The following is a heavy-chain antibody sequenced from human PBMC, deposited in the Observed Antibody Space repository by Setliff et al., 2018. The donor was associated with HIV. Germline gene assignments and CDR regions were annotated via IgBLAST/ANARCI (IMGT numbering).Heavy chain of an antibody. D-gene: IGHD2-2*01. V-gene: IGHV1-46*01. Sequence: ASVKVSCKASGYTFTSYFLHWVRQAPGQGLEWLGIIDPNGGATNNAQKLQGRLTVTTDTSTGTLYMELSNLRSDDSAVYYCARAGGGATDQAFDIWGQGTMVTVSS. CDR3: ARAGGGATDQAFDI. CDR2: IDPNGGAT. J-gene: IGHJ3*02. CDR1: GYTFTSYF.